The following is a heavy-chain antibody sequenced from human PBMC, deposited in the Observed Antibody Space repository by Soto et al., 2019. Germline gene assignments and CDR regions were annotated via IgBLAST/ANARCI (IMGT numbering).Heavy chain of an antibody. CDR3: AMEGSGPGWT. J-gene: IGHJ5*02. Sequence: PGGSLRLSCAASGFTFSSYGMHWVRQAPGKGLEWVAVISYDGSNKYYADSVRGRFTISSDDSKNSLYLQMNSLKTEDTAVYYCAMEGSGPGWTWGQGTLVTVSS. CDR1: GFTFSSYG. D-gene: IGHD3-10*01. V-gene: IGHV3-30*03. CDR2: ISYDGSNK.